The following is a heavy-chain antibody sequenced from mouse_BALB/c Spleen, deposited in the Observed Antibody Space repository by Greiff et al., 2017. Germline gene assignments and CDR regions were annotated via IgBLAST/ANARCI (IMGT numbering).Heavy chain of an antibody. D-gene: IGHD1-1*01. Sequence: EVKLVESGGGLVQPGGSLKLSCAASGFTFSSYTMSWVRQTPEKRLEWVAYISNGGGSTYYPETVKGRFTISRDNAKNTLYLQMSSLKSEDTAMYCCARHYYGGSYYAMDCWGQRTSVTVSS. CDR2: ISNGGGST. J-gene: IGHJ4*01. CDR3: ARHYYGGSYYAMDC. CDR1: GFTFSSYT. V-gene: IGHV5-12-2*01.